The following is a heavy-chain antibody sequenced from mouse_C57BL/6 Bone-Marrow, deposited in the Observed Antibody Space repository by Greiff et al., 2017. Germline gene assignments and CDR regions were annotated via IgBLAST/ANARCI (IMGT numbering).Heavy chain of an antibody. D-gene: IGHD1-1*01. Sequence: QVQLQQPGAELVKPGASVKMSCKASGYTFTSYWITWVKQRPGQGLEWIGDIYPGSGSTNYNEKFKSKATLTVDTSSSTAYMQLSSLTSEDSAVYYCARGPITTVVARYWYFDVWGTGTTVTVSS. CDR2: IYPGSGST. CDR3: ARGPITTVVARYWYFDV. V-gene: IGHV1-55*01. J-gene: IGHJ1*03. CDR1: GYTFTSYW.